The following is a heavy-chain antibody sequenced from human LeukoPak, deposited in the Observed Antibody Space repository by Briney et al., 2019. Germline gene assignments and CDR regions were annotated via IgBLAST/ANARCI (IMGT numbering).Heavy chain of an antibody. CDR1: GGSISTSNYY. V-gene: IGHV4-61*01. J-gene: IGHJ4*02. Sequence: PSETLSLTCTVSGGSISTSNYYWSWIRQPPGKGLEWIGYIYYSGSTNYNPSLKSRVTISVDTSKNQFSLKLSSVTAADTAVYYCARANDYGDYNYWGQGTLVTVSS. CDR3: ARANDYGDYNY. CDR2: IYYSGST. D-gene: IGHD4-17*01.